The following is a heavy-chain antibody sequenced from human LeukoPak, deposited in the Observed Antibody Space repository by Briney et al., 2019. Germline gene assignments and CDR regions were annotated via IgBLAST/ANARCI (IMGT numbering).Heavy chain of an antibody. CDR1: GFTFSSYA. D-gene: IGHD4-11*01. V-gene: IGHV3-23*01. Sequence: GGSLRLSCAASGFTFSSYAMNWVRQAPGKGLEWVSSISGSGDSTYYADSVKGRFTISRDNSKNTLYLQMNSLRAEDTAVYYCTKGGDYSNYASWFDPWGQGTLVTVSS. J-gene: IGHJ5*02. CDR3: TKGGDYSNYASWFDP. CDR2: ISGSGDST.